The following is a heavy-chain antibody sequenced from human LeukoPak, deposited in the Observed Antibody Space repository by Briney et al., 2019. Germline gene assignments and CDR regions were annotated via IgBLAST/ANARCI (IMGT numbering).Heavy chain of an antibody. CDR2: ILHSGST. CDR1: GGSVSNDNW. J-gene: IGHJ4*02. CDR3: ATYGDFPYCFHY. V-gene: IGHV4-4*02. Sequence: SETLSLTCAVTGGSVSNDNWWTWVRQPPGKGLEWIGEILHSGSTHYSPSLKSRVTISVDKSKNQFSLKLSSVTAADTAEYYCATYGDFPYCFHYWGQGTLVTVSS. D-gene: IGHD2-21*02.